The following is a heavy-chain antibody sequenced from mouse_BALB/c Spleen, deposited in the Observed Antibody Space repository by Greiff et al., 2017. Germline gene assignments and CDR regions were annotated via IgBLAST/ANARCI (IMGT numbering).Heavy chain of an antibody. J-gene: IGHJ2*01. CDR1: GYTFTDYY. CDR3: ARGDWDVD. Sequence: QVQLKESGAELARPGASVKLSCKASGYTFTDYYINWVKQRTGQGLEWIGEIYPGSGNTYYNEKFKGKATLTADKSSSTAYMQLSSLTSEDSAVYFCARGDWDVDWGQGTTLTVSS. D-gene: IGHD4-1*01. CDR2: IYPGSGNT. V-gene: IGHV1-77*01.